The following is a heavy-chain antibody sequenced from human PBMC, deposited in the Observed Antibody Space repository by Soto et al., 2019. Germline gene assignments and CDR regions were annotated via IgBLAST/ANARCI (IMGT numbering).Heavy chain of an antibody. Sequence: QVQLVESGGGVVQPGRSLRLSCAASGFTFSSYGMHWVRQAPGKGLEWVAVISYDGSNKYYADSVKGRFTISRDNSKNTLYLQMNSLRAEDTAVYYCAKDGLAHIVVVTANFDYWGQGTLVTVSS. CDR1: GFTFSSYG. J-gene: IGHJ4*02. CDR3: AKDGLAHIVVVTANFDY. V-gene: IGHV3-30*18. CDR2: ISYDGSNK. D-gene: IGHD2-21*02.